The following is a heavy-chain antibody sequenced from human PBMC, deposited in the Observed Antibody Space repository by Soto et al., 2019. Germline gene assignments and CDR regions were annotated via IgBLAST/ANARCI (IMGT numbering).Heavy chain of an antibody. Sequence: GGSLRLSCAASGFTFSSYGMHWVRQAPGKGLEWVAVIWYDGSNKYYADSVKGRSTISRDNSKNTLYLQMNSLRAEDTVVYYCARDRDIVVVVAAAIDYWGQGTLVTVSS. J-gene: IGHJ4*02. CDR2: IWYDGSNK. D-gene: IGHD2-15*01. CDR1: GFTFSSYG. CDR3: ARDRDIVVVVAAAIDY. V-gene: IGHV3-33*01.